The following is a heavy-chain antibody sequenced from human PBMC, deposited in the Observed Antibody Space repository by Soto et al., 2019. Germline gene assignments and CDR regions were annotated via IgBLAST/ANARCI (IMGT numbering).Heavy chain of an antibody. V-gene: IGHV4-31*03. CDR2: VYYSGAS. J-gene: IGHJ4*02. Sequence: QVHLQESGPGLVRPSETLSLTCIVTGDSMGSGGHYYNWIRQLPGKGLEGIGYVYYSGASHYNPSLRARATISRDPSKNHFFRRLTSVTAADAAVYFCTSGKDLEPTVWGYWGQGTQVTVSS. CDR1: GDSMGSGGHY. D-gene: IGHD7-27*01. CDR3: TSGKDLEPTVWGY.